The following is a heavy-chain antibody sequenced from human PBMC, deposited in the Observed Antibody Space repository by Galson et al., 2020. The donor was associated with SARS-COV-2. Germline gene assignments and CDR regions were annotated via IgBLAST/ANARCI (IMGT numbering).Heavy chain of an antibody. Sequence: ETSETLSLTCAVYVGSFSGFSWSWVRQSPGKGLEWIGEINHSGSANYNPSLKSRVTISVDTSKNQFSLKLTSVTAAETGVYFCARGRIGVVPGSILGRGPYYEYYAMDVWGQGTTITVSS. D-gene: IGHD2-2*01. CDR3: ARGRIGVVPGSILGRGPYYEYYAMDV. CDR1: VGSFSGFS. CDR2: INHSGSA. J-gene: IGHJ6*02. V-gene: IGHV4-34*01.